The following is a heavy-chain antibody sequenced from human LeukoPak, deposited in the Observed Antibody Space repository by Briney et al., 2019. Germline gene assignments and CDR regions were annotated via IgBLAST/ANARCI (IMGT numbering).Heavy chain of an antibody. J-gene: IGHJ4*02. CDR3: ALNYYGSGGTFDY. V-gene: IGHV4-59*01. CDR1: GGSISSYY. CDR2: IYYSGST. D-gene: IGHD3-10*01. Sequence: SETLSLTCTLSGGSISSYYWSWIRQPPGKGVEWIGYIYYSGSTNYNPSLKSRVTISVDTSKNQFSLKLSSVTAADTAVYYCALNYYGSGGTFDYWGQGTLVTVSS.